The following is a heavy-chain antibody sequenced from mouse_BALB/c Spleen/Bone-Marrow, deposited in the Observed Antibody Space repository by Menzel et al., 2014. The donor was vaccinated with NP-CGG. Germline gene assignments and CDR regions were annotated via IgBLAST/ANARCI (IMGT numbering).Heavy chain of an antibody. Sequence: EVKVVESGGGLVKPGGSLKLSCAASGFTFSSYAMSWVRQTPEKRLEWVASISSGGSTFYPDSVKGRFTISRENARNILYLQMSSLRSEDTAMYYCVYGNYSYYYAMDFWGQGISVTVSS. CDR1: GFTFSSYA. D-gene: IGHD2-1*01. CDR2: ISSGGST. V-gene: IGHV5-6-5*01. J-gene: IGHJ4*01. CDR3: VYGNYSYYYAMDF.